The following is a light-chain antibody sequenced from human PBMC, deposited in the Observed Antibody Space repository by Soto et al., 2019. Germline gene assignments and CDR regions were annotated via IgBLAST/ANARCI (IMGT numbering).Light chain of an antibody. CDR2: EGS. CDR3: SSYNNRGTPFV. CDR1: SSDVGSYNY. Sequence: QSVLTQPASVSGSPGQSITISCTGTSSDVGSYNYVSWYQQHPGKAPKLMIYEGSSRPSGVSNRFSGSNSANTASLTISAPQAEDEADDDCSSYNNRGTPFVFGTGTKVTGL. V-gene: IGLV2-14*01. J-gene: IGLJ1*01.